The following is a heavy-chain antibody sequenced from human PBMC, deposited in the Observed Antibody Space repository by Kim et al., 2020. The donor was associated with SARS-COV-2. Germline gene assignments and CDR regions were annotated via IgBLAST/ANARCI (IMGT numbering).Heavy chain of an antibody. Sequence: ASVKVSCKASGYTFTGYYMHWVRQAPGQGLEWMGWINPNSGGTNYAQKFQGRVTMTRDTSISTAYMELSRLRSDDTAVYYCARAEDSSGWNRIRGYWGQGTLVTVSS. CDR3: ARAEDSSGWNRIRGY. CDR2: INPNSGGT. D-gene: IGHD6-19*01. V-gene: IGHV1-2*02. CDR1: GYTFTGYY. J-gene: IGHJ4*02.